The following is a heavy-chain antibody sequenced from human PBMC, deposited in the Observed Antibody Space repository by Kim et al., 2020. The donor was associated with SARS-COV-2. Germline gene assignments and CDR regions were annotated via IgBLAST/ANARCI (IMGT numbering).Heavy chain of an antibody. D-gene: IGHD3-10*01. Sequence: SETLSLTCSVSGGSITTVSYYWGWIRQSPGKGLEWIGSIYHTGSTYYNPSLKSRVTISVDTSKNQFSLKLSPVTTADTSVYYCARAWFVELCPGCFDPWG. V-gene: IGHV4-39*01. CDR3: ARAWFVELCPGCFDP. CDR2: IYHTGST. CDR1: GGSITTVSYY. J-gene: IGHJ5*02.